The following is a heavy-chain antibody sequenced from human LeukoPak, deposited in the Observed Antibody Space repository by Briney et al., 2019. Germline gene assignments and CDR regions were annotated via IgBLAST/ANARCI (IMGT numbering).Heavy chain of an antibody. CDR3: ARGSPRYNWNYGIRFDP. Sequence: SETLSLTCAVYGGSFSGYYWSWIRQPPGKGLEWIGEINHSGSTNYNPSLKSRVTISVDTSKNQFSLKLSSVTAADTAVYYCARGSPRYNWNYGIRFDPWGQGTLVTVSS. CDR1: GGSFSGYY. J-gene: IGHJ5*02. D-gene: IGHD1-7*01. CDR2: INHSGST. V-gene: IGHV4-34*01.